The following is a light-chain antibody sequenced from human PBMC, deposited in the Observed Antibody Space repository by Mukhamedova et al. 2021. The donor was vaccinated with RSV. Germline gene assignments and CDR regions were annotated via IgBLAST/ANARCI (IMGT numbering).Light chain of an antibody. Sequence: WYQRRVHGQAPKRLIYSASSLQSGVPSRFSGSGSGTEFTLTISSLQPEDFATYYCLQYNSYPVTFGGGTKVEIK. V-gene: IGKV1-17*01. CDR3: LQYNSYPVT. J-gene: IGKJ4*01. CDR2: SAS.